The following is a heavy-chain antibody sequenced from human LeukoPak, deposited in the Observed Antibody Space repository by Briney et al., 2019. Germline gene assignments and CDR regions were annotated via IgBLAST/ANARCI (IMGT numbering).Heavy chain of an antibody. CDR1: GDSVSSNSAA. CDR2: TYYRSKWYN. CDR3: VRYNWNPNRMFDY. D-gene: IGHD1-20*01. J-gene: IGHJ4*02. Sequence: SQTLSLTCAISGDSVSSNSAAWNWIRQSPSRGLEWLGRTYYRSKWYNDCAISVKSRITINPDTSKNQFSLQLNSVTPEDTAIYYCVRYNWNPNRMFDYWGQGTLVTVSS. V-gene: IGHV6-1*01.